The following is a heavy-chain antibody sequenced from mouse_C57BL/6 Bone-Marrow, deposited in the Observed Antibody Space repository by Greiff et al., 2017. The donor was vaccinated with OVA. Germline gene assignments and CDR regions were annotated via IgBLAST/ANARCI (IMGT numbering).Heavy chain of an antibody. V-gene: IGHV1-81*01. J-gene: IGHJ2*01. CDR2: IYPRSGNT. CDR1: GYTFTSYG. D-gene: IGHD1-1*01. CDR3: ARSKRGSRYIFDY. Sequence: VQLQESGAELARPGASVKLSCKASGYTFTSYGISWVKQRTGQGLEWIGEIYPRSGNTYYNEKFKGKATLTADKSSSTAYMELRSLTSEDSAVYYCARSKRGSRYIFDYWGKGNTLTVPT.